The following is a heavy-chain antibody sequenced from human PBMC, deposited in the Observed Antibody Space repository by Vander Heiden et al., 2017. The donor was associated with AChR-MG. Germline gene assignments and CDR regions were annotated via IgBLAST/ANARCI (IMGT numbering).Heavy chain of an antibody. Sequence: QVQLVQSGAEMQVPGATVRVSCQASGCSFTRISMHSWRQIPGQGLEWSGWIQPKTGNTLYSPKWKGRVTMTRDTSTSTGFMDLSNLRHEETAIYYCAKYLGTGGTNWFYDVWGPGSPVTVTS. CDR1: GCSFTRIS. V-gene: IGHV1-2*02. J-gene: IGHJ2*01. CDR2: IQPKTGNT. D-gene: IGHD7-27*01. CDR3: AKYLGTGGTNWFYDV.